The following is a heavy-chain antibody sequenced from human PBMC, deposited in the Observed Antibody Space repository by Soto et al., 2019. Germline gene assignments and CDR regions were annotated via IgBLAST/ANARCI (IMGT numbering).Heavy chain of an antibody. Sequence: ASVKVSCKASGYTFTSYDINWVRQATGQGLEWMGWMNPNSGNTGYAQKFQGRVTMTRNTSISTAYMELSSLRSEDTAVYYCASSVIWGYGDYSDGMDVWGQGTTVTVSS. J-gene: IGHJ6*02. CDR3: ASSVIWGYGDYSDGMDV. V-gene: IGHV1-8*01. D-gene: IGHD4-17*01. CDR2: MNPNSGNT. CDR1: GYTFTSYD.